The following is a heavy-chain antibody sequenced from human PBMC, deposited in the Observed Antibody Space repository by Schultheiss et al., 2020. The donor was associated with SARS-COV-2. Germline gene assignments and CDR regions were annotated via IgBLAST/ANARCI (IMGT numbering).Heavy chain of an antibody. CDR3: ARITGSTVDY. Sequence: SGPTLVKPTQTLTLTCTFSGFSLSTRGVGVGWIRQPPGKALEWLALIYWDDDKYYSTSLKTRLTISKDTSKNQVVLTMTNMDPVDTATYYCARITGSTVDYWGQGTLVTVSS. J-gene: IGHJ4*02. CDR1: GFSLSTRGVG. CDR2: IYWDDDK. V-gene: IGHV2-70*01. D-gene: IGHD6-13*01.